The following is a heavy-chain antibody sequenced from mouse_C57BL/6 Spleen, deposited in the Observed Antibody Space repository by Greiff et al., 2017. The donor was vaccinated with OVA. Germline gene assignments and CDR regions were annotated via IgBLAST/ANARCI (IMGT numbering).Heavy chain of an antibody. CDR1: GYAFSSYW. D-gene: IGHD1-1*01. CDR3: AREDYYGHYYAMDY. CDR2: IYPGGGDT. J-gene: IGHJ4*01. V-gene: IGHV1-80*01. Sequence: VQLQQSGAELVKPGASVKISCKASGYAFSSYWMNWVKQRPGQGLEWIGQIYPGGGDTNYNGKFKGKATLTADKSSSTAYMQLSSLTSEDSAVYVCAREDYYGHYYAMDYWGQGTSVTVSS.